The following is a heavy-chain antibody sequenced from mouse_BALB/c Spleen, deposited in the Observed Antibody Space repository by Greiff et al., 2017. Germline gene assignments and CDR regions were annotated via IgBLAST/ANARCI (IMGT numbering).Heavy chain of an antibody. Sequence: DVKLVESGPGLVKPSQSLSLTCTVTGYSITSDYAWNWIRQFPGNKLEWMGYISYSGSTSYNPSLKSRISITRDTSKNQFFLQLNSVTTEDTATYYCARDYRYDYAMDYWGQGTSVTVSS. V-gene: IGHV3-2*02. D-gene: IGHD2-14*01. CDR3: ARDYRYDYAMDY. CDR2: ISYSGST. J-gene: IGHJ4*01. CDR1: GYSITSDYA.